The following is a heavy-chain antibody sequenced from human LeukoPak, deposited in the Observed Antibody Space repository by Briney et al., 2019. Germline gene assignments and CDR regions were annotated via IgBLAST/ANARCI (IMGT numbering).Heavy chain of an antibody. V-gene: IGHV3-9*01. CDR1: GFTFDDYA. CDR2: ISWNSGSI. J-gene: IGHJ4*02. CDR3: AKELVGATTRGFDY. D-gene: IGHD1-26*01. Sequence: GGSLRLSCAASGFTFDDYAMHWVRQAPGKGLEWVSGISWNSGSIGYADSVKGRFTISRDNAKNSLYLQMNSLRAEVTALYYCAKELVGATTRGFDYWGQGTLVTVSS.